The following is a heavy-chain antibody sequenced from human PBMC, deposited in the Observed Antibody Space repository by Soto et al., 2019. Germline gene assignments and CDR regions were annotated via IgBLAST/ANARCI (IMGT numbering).Heavy chain of an antibody. CDR1: VDIVSSNSGA. J-gene: IGHJ4*02. V-gene: IGHV6-1*01. Sequence: SQTLSLTCAISVDIVSSNSGAWNCIRQSPSRGLEWLGRTYYRSKWYNEYAVSVKGRISINPDTSKNQFSLQLNPVTPEDSAVYYCARTQSVFDYWGQGTQVTVSS. CDR3: ARTQSVFDY. CDR2: TYYRSKWYN.